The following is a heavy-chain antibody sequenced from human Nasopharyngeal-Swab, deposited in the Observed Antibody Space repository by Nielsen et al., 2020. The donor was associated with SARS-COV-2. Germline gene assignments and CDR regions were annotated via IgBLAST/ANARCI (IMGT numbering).Heavy chain of an antibody. V-gene: IGHV3-66*01. CDR1: GISVSSNY. CDR3: ARDNRLQLWLRFYGLDV. J-gene: IGHJ6*02. Sequence: GESLKISCAASGISVSSNYMTWVRQAPGKGLEWVSLIYSDGGTYYSDSVRGRFTISRDNSKNTLYLQMNYLRAEDTALYYCARDNRLQLWLRFYGLDVWGQGTTVTVSS. D-gene: IGHD5-18*01. CDR2: IYSDGGT.